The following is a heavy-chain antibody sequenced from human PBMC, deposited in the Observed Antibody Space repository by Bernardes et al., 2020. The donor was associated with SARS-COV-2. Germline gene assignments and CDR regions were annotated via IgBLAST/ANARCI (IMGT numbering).Heavy chain of an antibody. CDR3: ARGATYRNNWYLSF. CDR1: GFTFSSYW. D-gene: IGHD6-13*01. CDR2: INSDGSST. Sequence: GGSLRLSCAASGFTFSSYWMHWVRQVPGKGLVWVSRINSDGSSTNYADSVKGRFTISRDNAKNTLYVQMNSLRAEDTAVYYCARGATYRNNWYLSFWGPGTLVTVSS. V-gene: IGHV3-74*01. J-gene: IGHJ4*02.